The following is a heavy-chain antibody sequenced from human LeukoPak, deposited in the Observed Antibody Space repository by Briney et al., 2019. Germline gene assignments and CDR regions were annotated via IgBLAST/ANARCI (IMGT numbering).Heavy chain of an antibody. Sequence: AASVNVSCTASGYTFTGYYMHWVRQAPGQGLEWMGWINPNSGGTNYAQKFQGRVTMTRDTSISTAYMELSRLRSDDTAVYYCARTPGGAAIYDYWGQGTLVTVSS. V-gene: IGHV1-2*02. CDR1: GYTFTGYY. D-gene: IGHD5-12*01. CDR3: ARTPGGAAIYDY. J-gene: IGHJ4*02. CDR2: INPNSGGT.